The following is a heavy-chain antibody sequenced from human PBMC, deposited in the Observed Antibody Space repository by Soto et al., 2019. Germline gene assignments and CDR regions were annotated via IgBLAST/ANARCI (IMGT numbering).Heavy chain of an antibody. J-gene: IGHJ1*01. D-gene: IGHD3-22*01. Sequence: ASVKVSCKASGYTFTGYYMHWVRQAPGQGLEWMGWINPNSGGTNYAQKFQGWVTMTRDTSISTAYMELSRLRSDDTAVYYCARDSSGYHEYFQHWGQGTLVTVSS. CDR3: ARDSSGYHEYFQH. CDR2: INPNSGGT. V-gene: IGHV1-2*04. CDR1: GYTFTGYY.